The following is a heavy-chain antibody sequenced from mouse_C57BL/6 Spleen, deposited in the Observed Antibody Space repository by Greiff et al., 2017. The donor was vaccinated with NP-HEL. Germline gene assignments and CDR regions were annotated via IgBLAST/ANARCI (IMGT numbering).Heavy chain of an antibody. CDR3: ANYGNWDYLDY. CDR2: INPSSGYT. J-gene: IGHJ2*01. Sequence: VQLQQSGAELARPGASVKMSCKASGYTFTSYTMHWVKQRPGQGLEWIGYINPSSGYTKYNQKFKDKATLTADKSSSTAYMQLSSLTSEDSAVYYWANYGNWDYLDYRGQGTTLPVSS. CDR1: GYTFTSYT. D-gene: IGHD2-1*01. V-gene: IGHV1-4*01.